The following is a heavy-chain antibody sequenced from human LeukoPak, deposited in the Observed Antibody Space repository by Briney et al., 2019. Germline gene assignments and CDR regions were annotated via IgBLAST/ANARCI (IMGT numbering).Heavy chain of an antibody. CDR2: IYYSGST. V-gene: IGHV4-59*01. J-gene: IGHJ4*02. Sequence: SETLSLTCTVSGGSISSYYWSWIRQPPGKGLEWIGYIYYSGSTSYNPSLKSRVTISVDTSKKQFSLKLSSVTAADTAVYYCARDQYYYDSSGYSPFDYWGQGTLVTVSS. CDR3: ARDQYYYDSSGYSPFDY. CDR1: GGSISSYY. D-gene: IGHD3-22*01.